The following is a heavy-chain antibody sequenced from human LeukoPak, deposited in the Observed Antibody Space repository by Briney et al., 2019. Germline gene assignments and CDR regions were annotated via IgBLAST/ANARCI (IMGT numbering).Heavy chain of an antibody. Sequence: GGSLRLSCAASGFTFSSYWMSWVRQAPGKGLEWVANIKQDGSEKYYVDSVKGRFTISRDNAKNSLYLQMNSLRAEDTAVYYCARRDDIVVVPAAKGVDYWDQGTLVTVSS. CDR2: IKQDGSEK. CDR1: GFTFSSYW. CDR3: ARRDDIVVVPAAKGVDY. V-gene: IGHV3-7*03. J-gene: IGHJ4*02. D-gene: IGHD2-2*01.